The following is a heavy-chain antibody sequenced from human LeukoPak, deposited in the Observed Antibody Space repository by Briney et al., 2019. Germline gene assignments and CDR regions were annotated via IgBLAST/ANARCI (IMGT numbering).Heavy chain of an antibody. D-gene: IGHD3-16*01. CDR1: GYTFTGYY. CDR2: INPNSGGT. J-gene: IGHJ4*02. Sequence: ASVKVSCKASGYTFTGYYMHWVRQAPGQGLEWMGWINPNSGGTNYAQKFQGRVTMTRDTSIGTAYMELSRLRSDDTAGYYCARVEGKFVEKYYFDYWGQGTLVTVSS. V-gene: IGHV1-2*02. CDR3: ARVEGKFVEKYYFDY.